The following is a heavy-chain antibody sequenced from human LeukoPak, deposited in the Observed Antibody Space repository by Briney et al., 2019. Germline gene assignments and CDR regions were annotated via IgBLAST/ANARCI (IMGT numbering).Heavy chain of an antibody. CDR3: ARQGAAAGTDSYYFDY. J-gene: IGHJ4*02. V-gene: IGHV4-34*01. Sequence: SETLSLTCAVYGGSFSGYYWSWIRQPPGKGLEWIGEINHSGSTNYNPSLKSRVTISVDTSKNQFSLKLSSVTAADTAVYHCARQGAAAGTDSYYFDYWGQGTLVTVSS. CDR1: GGSFSGYY. CDR2: INHSGST. D-gene: IGHD6-13*01.